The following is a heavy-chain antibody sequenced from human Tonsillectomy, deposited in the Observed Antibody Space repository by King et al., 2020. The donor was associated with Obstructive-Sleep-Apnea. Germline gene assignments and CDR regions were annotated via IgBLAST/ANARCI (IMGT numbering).Heavy chain of an antibody. Sequence: VQLVESGGGLVQPGGSLRLSCAASGFTFSSYDMHWVRQATGKGLEWVSAIGTAGDTYYPGSVKGRFTISRENAKNSLYLQMNSLGAGDTAVYYCARAGGVTNYYYYGMDVWGQGTTVTVSS. CDR2: IGTAGDT. V-gene: IGHV3-13*01. D-gene: IGHD3-16*01. J-gene: IGHJ6*02. CDR1: GFTFSSYD. CDR3: ARAGGVTNYYYYGMDV.